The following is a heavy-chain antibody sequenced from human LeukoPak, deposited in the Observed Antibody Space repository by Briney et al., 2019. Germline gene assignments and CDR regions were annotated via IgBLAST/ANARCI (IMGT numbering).Heavy chain of an antibody. D-gene: IGHD3-10*01. CDR3: ARELEFGESHMAFDI. V-gene: IGHV1-8*01. Sequence: ASVKVSCKASGYTFTSYDINWVRQAPGQGLEWMGWINPNSGNTGYAQKFQGRVTITRNTSISTAYMELSSLRSEDTAVYYCARELEFGESHMAFDIWGQGTMVTVSS. CDR1: GYTFTSYD. J-gene: IGHJ3*02. CDR2: INPNSGNT.